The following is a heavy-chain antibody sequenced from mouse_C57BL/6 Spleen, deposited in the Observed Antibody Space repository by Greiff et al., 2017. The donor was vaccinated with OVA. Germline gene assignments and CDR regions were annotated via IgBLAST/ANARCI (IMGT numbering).Heavy chain of an antibody. CDR2: INPSNGGT. D-gene: IGHD2-3*01. CDR1: GYTFTSYW. V-gene: IGHV1-53*01. Sequence: VKLQESGTELVKPGASVKLSCKASGYTFTSYWMHWVKQRPGQGLGWIGNINPSNGGTNYNEKFKSKATLTVDKSSSTAYMQLSSLTSEDSAVYYCALDGYHYFDYWGQGTTLTVSS. J-gene: IGHJ2*01. CDR3: ALDGYHYFDY.